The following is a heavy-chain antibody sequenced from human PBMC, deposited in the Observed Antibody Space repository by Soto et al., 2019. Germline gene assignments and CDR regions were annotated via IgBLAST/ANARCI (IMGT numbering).Heavy chain of an antibody. D-gene: IGHD2-2*01. CDR3: ARKDIVVVPAATAYYFDY. Sequence: SETLSLTCAVYGGSFSGYYWSWIRQPLGKGLEWIGEINHSGSTNYNPSLKSRVTISVDTSKNQFSLKLSSVTAADTAVYYCARKDIVVVPAATAYYFDYWGQGTLVTVSS. CDR2: INHSGST. V-gene: IGHV4-34*01. J-gene: IGHJ4*02. CDR1: GGSFSGYY.